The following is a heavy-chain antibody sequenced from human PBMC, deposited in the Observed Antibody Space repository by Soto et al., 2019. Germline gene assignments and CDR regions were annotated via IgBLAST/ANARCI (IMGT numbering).Heavy chain of an antibody. J-gene: IGHJ4*02. CDR3: AKDRDGGSYGGGYFDY. V-gene: IGHV3-30*18. CDR2: ISYDGSNK. D-gene: IGHD1-26*01. Sequence: VAVISYDGSNKYYADSVKGRFTISRDNSKNTLYLQMNSLRAEDTAVYYCAKDRDGGSYGGGYFDYWSQGTLVTVSS.